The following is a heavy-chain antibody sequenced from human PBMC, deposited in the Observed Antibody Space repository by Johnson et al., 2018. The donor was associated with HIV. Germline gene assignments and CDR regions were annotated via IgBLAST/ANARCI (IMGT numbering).Heavy chain of an antibody. CDR3: ARGLGSRSAFDI. CDR2: ISGSGGST. CDR1: GFTFSSYA. J-gene: IGHJ3*02. D-gene: IGHD2-2*01. V-gene: IGHV3-23*04. Sequence: EMQLVESGGGLVQPGGSLRLSCAASGFTFSSYAMSWVRQAPGKGLEWVSAISGSGGSTYYADSVKGRFTISRDNSKNTLYLQMNSLRAEDTAVYYCARGLGSRSAFDIWGQGTMVTVSS.